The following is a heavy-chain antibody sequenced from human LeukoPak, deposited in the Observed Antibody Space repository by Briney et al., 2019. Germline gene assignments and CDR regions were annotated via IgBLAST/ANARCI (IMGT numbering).Heavy chain of an antibody. J-gene: IGHJ5*02. Sequence: SETLSLTCAVYGGSFNNYYWSWIRQPPGKGLEWIGEINHSGSSNYNPSLTSRVTISVDTSKNQFSLKLSSVTAADTAVYYCARNYYDSSGYLDSDPWGQGTLVTVSS. CDR3: ARNYYDSSGYLDSDP. D-gene: IGHD3-22*01. CDR2: INHSGSS. V-gene: IGHV4-34*01. CDR1: GGSFNNYY.